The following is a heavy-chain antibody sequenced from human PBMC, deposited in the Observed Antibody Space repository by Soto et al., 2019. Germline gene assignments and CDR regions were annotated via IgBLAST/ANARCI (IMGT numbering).Heavy chain of an antibody. CDR2: IYYSGST. J-gene: IGHJ3*02. V-gene: IGHV4-39*01. D-gene: IGHD4-17*01. CDR3: ARHLDYGDGRDAFDI. Sequence: SETLSLTCTVSGGSISSSSYYWGWIRQPPGKGLEWIGSIYYSGSTYYNPSLKSRVTISVDTSKNQFSLKLSSVTAADTAVYYCARHLDYGDGRDAFDIWGQGTMVTVSS. CDR1: GGSISSSSYY.